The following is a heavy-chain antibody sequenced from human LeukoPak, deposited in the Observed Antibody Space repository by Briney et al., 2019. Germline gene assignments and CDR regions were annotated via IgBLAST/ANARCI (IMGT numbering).Heavy chain of an antibody. V-gene: IGHV4-39*02. CDR2: IYYTGST. J-gene: IGHJ3*02. Sequence: PSETLSLTCTVSGGSISSSTYYWAWIRQPPGKGLEWIGSIYYTGSTYKNPSLKSRVTISIDTSKNQFSLKLNSVTAADTAVFYCAREPITSGGNDAFDIWGQGTMVTVSS. CDR3: AREPITSGGNDAFDI. CDR1: GGSISSSTYY. D-gene: IGHD3-16*01.